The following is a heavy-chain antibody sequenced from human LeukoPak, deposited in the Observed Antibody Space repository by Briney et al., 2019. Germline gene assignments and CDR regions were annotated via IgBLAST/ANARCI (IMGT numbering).Heavy chain of an antibody. J-gene: IGHJ6*02. CDR3: TVVVAIPYYYGMDV. CDR1: GFTFGDYA. D-gene: IGHD2-15*01. V-gene: IGHV3-49*03. CDR2: IRSKAYGGTT. Sequence: GGSLRLSCTASGFTFGDYAMSWFRQAPGKGLEWVGFIRSKAYGGTTEYAASVKGRFTISRDDSKSIAYLQMNSLKTEDTAVYYCTVVVAIPYYYGMDVWGQGTTVTVSS.